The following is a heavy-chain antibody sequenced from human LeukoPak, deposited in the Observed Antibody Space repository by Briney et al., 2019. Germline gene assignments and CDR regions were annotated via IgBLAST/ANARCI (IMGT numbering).Heavy chain of an antibody. J-gene: IGHJ4*02. CDR1: GFTFSTYA. CDR3: VRDHAYAFDY. CDR2: IYSNSDSI. Sequence: GGSLRLSCAASGFTFSTYAMNWVRQAPGKGLEWVSWIYSNSDSIYYADSVKGRFALSRDNAQNSLYLQMTSLRDVDTAVYYCVRDHAYAFDYLGQGAPVTVSS. D-gene: IGHD4-17*01. V-gene: IGHV3-48*02.